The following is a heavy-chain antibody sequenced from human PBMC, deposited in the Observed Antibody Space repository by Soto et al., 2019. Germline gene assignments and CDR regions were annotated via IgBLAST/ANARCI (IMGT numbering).Heavy chain of an antibody. CDR3: ARTNVVVPAAIRDYYYYGMDV. D-gene: IGHD2-2*02. V-gene: IGHV4-30-4*01. Sequence: SETLSLTCTVSGGSISSGDYYWGWIRQPPGKGLEWIGYIYYSGSTYYNPSLKSRVTISVDTSKNQFSLKLSSVTAADTAVYYCARTNVVVPAAIRDYYYYGMDVWGQGTTVTVSS. CDR1: GGSISSGDYY. CDR2: IYYSGST. J-gene: IGHJ6*02.